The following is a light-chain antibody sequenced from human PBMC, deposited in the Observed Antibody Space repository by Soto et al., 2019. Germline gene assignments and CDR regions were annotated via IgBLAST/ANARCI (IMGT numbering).Light chain of an antibody. Sequence: EIVLTQSPATLSLSPGERATLSWRASQSVSSYLAWYQQKPGQAPRLLIYDASIRATGIPARFSGSGSGTDFTLTISSLEPEDFAVYYCQQRSDWITFGQGTRLEIK. CDR3: QQRSDWIT. J-gene: IGKJ5*01. CDR1: QSVSSY. CDR2: DAS. V-gene: IGKV3-11*01.